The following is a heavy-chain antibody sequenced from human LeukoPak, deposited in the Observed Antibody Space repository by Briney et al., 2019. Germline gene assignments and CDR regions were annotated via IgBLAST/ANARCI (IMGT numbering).Heavy chain of an antibody. Sequence: SETLSLTCTVSGGSISSSSYYWGWIRQPPGKGLEWIGSIYYSGSTYYNPSLKSRVTISVDTSKNQFSLKLGSVTAADTAVYYCARPKHYYGSGSWPFDPWGQGTLVTVSS. D-gene: IGHD3-10*01. CDR3: ARPKHYYGSGSWPFDP. CDR2: IYYSGST. V-gene: IGHV4-39*01. J-gene: IGHJ5*02. CDR1: GGSISSSSYY.